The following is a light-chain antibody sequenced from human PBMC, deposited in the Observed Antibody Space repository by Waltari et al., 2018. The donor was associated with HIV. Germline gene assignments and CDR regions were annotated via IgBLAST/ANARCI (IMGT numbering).Light chain of an antibody. CDR1: DSDFGLDNF. CDR3: ASFTGDNTLL. J-gene: IGLJ3*02. Sequence: SAVTQPASVSGLPGQSIAISCTGDDSDFGLDNFVSWYQQPPDKLPRLIVHDVDSRASGISARFSGSKSGHTASLNISGLRAEDEAHYYCASFTGDNTLLFGGGTKVTVL. CDR2: DVD. V-gene: IGLV2-14*03.